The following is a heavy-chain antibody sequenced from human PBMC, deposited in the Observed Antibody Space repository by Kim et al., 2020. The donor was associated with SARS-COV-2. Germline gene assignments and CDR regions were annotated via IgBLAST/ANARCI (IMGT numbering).Heavy chain of an antibody. V-gene: IGHV3-30*18. CDR2: ISYDGSNK. J-gene: IGHJ4*02. CDR1: GFTFSSYG. D-gene: IGHD3-10*01. Sequence: GGSLRLSCAASGFTFSSYGMHWVRQAPGKGLEWVAVISYDGSNKYYADSVKGRFTISRDNSKNTLYLQMNSLRAEDTAVYYCAKSWFGESYYFDYWGQGT. CDR3: AKSWFGESYYFDY.